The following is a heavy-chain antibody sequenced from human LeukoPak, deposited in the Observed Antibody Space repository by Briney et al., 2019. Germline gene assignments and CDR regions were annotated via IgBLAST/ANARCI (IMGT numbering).Heavy chain of an antibody. D-gene: IGHD1-26*01. J-gene: IGHJ4*02. CDR1: GASISSNNW. CDR2: IYHSGST. V-gene: IGHV4-4*02. Sequence: SETLSLTCAVSGASISSNNWWSWVRQSPGKGLEWIGEIYHSGSTNYNPSLKSRVPISVDKSKNQFSLKLSSVTAADTAVYYCANLPTGSYFVNWGQGTLVTVLS. CDR3: ANLPTGSYFVN.